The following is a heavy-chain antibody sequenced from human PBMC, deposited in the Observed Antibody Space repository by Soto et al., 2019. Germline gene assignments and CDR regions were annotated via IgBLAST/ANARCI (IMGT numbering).Heavy chain of an antibody. Sequence: EAQLVESGGGLVQPGGSLRLSCAASEFTFSSYSMNWVRQAPGKGREWISYVSSSSSTIYCVDFLRNRFTISRDDAKISVHKAVYSLRDECAAVYYSAIDSPPGWHFDHCGQGTLVTVSS. J-gene: IGHJ4*02. V-gene: IGHV3-48*02. CDR1: EFTFSSYS. CDR3: AIDSPPGWHFDH. D-gene: IGHD6-19*01. CDR2: VSSSSSTI.